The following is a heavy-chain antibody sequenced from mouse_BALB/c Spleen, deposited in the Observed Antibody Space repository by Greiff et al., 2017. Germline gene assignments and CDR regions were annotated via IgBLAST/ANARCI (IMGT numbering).Heavy chain of an antibody. D-gene: IGHD2-1*01. CDR2: ISYSGST. J-gene: IGHJ4*01. Sequence: VQLQQSGPSLVKPSQTLSLTCSVTGDSITSGYWNWIRKFPGNKLEYMGYISYSGSTYYNPSLKSRISITRDTSKNQYYLQLNSVTTEDTATYYCARYKNYGNYVDAMDYWGQGTSVTVSS. CDR3: ARYKNYGNYVDAMDY. CDR1: GDSITSGY. V-gene: IGHV3-8*02.